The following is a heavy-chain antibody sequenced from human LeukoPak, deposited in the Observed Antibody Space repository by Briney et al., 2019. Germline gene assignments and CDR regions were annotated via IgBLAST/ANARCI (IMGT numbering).Heavy chain of an antibody. CDR3: ATGRYSGSVDY. Sequence: PSETLSLICAVSGYSLGSGFYCGWVRQPPGKGLEWIGNMYHTGTIYYNPSLRSRLTISEDTSKSHFSLTVDSVTAADTAVYYCATGRYSGSVDYWGQGILVTVSS. V-gene: IGHV4-38-2*01. J-gene: IGHJ4*02. CDR2: MYHTGTI. D-gene: IGHD1-26*01. CDR1: GYSLGSGFY.